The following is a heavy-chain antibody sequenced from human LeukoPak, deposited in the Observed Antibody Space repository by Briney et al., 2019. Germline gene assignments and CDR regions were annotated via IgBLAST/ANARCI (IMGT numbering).Heavy chain of an antibody. D-gene: IGHD3-16*02. Sequence: GASVKVSCKASGYTFTNYGISWVRQAPGQGLEWMGWISAHNGNTKFAQKLQGRVTMTTDTSTSTAYMELRSLRSDDTAVYYCAREGRYDYVWGSYRHFDYWGQVTLVTVSS. CDR3: AREGRYDYVWGSYRHFDY. J-gene: IGHJ4*02. CDR1: GYTFTNYG. CDR2: ISAHNGNT. V-gene: IGHV1-18*01.